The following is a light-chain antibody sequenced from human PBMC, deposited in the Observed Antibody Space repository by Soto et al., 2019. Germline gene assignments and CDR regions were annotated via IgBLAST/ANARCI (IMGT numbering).Light chain of an antibody. J-gene: IGKJ4*01. Sequence: EIVLTQSPGTLSLSPGERATLSCRASQSVSSSYLAWYQQKPGHAPRLLIYGASSRATGIQDRFSGSGSGTDLTLTISRLEPEDFAVYYCQQYGSSPLTFGGGTKVEIK. CDR2: GAS. V-gene: IGKV3-20*01. CDR1: QSVSSSY. CDR3: QQYGSSPLT.